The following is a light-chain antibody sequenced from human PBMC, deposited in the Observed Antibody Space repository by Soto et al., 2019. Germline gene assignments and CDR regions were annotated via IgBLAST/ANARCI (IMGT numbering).Light chain of an antibody. CDR1: QGISDY. V-gene: IGKV1-9*01. CDR2: AAS. Sequence: DIQLTQSPSFLSASVGDRVTITCRASQGISDYLAWYQQKPGKAPKLLIYAASTLQSGVPSRFSGSGSGTEFTLTISSLQPEDFATYYCQQLNSYPPFTFGPGTKVDIK. CDR3: QQLNSYPPFT. J-gene: IGKJ3*01.